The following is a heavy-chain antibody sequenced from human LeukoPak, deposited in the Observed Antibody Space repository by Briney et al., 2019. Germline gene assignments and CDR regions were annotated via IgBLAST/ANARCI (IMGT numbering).Heavy chain of an antibody. CDR1: GYSFASYW. J-gene: IGHJ5*02. D-gene: IGHD1-26*01. CDR2: IYPSDSDT. V-gene: IGHV5-51*01. CDR3: ARLGVGATRYNWFDP. Sequence: GESLQISCKGSGYSFASYWIGWVRQMPGKGLEWMGIIYPSDSDTRYSPSFQGQVTISADKSISTAYLQWSSLKASDTAVYYCARLGVGATRYNWFDPWGQGTLVTVSS.